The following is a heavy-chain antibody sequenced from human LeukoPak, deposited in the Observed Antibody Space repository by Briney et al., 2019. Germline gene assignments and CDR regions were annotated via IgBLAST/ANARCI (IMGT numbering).Heavy chain of an antibody. CDR2: ISAYNGNT. CDR3: AREGYSYGLNWFDP. V-gene: IGHV1-18*01. CDR1: GYTFTSYG. Sequence: ASVKVSCKASGYTFTSYGISWVRQAPGQGLEWMGWISAYNGNTNYAQKLQGGVTMTTDTSTSTAYMELRSLRSDDTAVYYCAREGYSYGLNWFDPWGQGTLVTVSS. J-gene: IGHJ5*02. D-gene: IGHD5-18*01.